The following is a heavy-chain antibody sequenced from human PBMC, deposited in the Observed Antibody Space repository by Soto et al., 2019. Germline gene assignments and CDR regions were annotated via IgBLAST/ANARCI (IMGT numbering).Heavy chain of an antibody. CDR1: GYTFTSYY. CDR2: INPSGGST. Sequence: ASVKVSCKPSGYTFTSYYMHWVRQAPGQGLEWMGIINPSGGSTSYAQKFQGRVTMTRDTSTSTVYMELSSLRSEDTAVYYCARAAGGSPWFDPWGQGTLVTRLL. J-gene: IGHJ5*02. D-gene: IGHD2-15*01. V-gene: IGHV1-46*03. CDR3: ARAAGGSPWFDP.